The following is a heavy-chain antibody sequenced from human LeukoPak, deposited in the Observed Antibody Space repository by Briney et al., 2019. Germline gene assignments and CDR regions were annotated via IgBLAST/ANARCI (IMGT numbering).Heavy chain of an antibody. J-gene: IGHJ4*02. D-gene: IGHD2-2*01. CDR3: ARVDCRSTSCSPFDY. CDR1: GFTFSSFS. Sequence: GGSLRPSCAASGFTFSSFSMHWVRQAPGKGLEWLAVILYDGSTQYYADSVRGRFTASRDNSKDTLYLQMTSLRVEDTAVYYCARVDCRSTSCSPFDYWGQGTLVTVSS. CDR2: ILYDGSTQ. V-gene: IGHV3-30*04.